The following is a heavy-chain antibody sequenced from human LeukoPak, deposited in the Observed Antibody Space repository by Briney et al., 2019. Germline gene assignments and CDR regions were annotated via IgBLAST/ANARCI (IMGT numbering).Heavy chain of an antibody. CDR2: INPNSGGT. CDR1: GYTFTGYY. Sequence: ASVKVSCKASGYTFTGYYMHWVRQAPGQGLEWMGRINPNSGGTNYAQKFQGRVTMTRDTSISTAYMELSRLRSDDTAVYYCARGWVYYDSSGLPIMSRGQGTLVTVSS. CDR3: ARGWVYYDSSGLPIMS. D-gene: IGHD3-22*01. J-gene: IGHJ4*02. V-gene: IGHV1-2*06.